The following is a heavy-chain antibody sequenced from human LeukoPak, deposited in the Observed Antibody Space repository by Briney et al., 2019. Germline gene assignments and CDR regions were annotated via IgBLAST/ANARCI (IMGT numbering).Heavy chain of an antibody. CDR3: ARGPGATSDRYFDY. CDR2: ISGSGGST. Sequence: PGGSLRLSCAASGFTFNSYAMSWVRQAPGKGLEWVSAISGSGGSTYYADSVKGRFTISRDNSKNTLYLQMNSLRAEDTAVYYCARGPGATSDRYFDYWGQGTLVTVSS. D-gene: IGHD1-26*01. J-gene: IGHJ4*02. CDR1: GFTFNSYA. V-gene: IGHV3-23*01.